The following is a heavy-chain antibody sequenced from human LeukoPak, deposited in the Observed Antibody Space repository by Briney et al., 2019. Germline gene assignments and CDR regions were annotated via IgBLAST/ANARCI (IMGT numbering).Heavy chain of an antibody. Sequence: ASVKVSCKASGGTFSSYAISWVRQAPGQVLEWMGRIIPILGIANYAQKFQGRVTITADKSTSTAYMELSSLRSEDTAVYYCAREVQEEQWLEFDYWGQGTLVTVSS. D-gene: IGHD6-19*01. CDR1: GGTFSSYA. V-gene: IGHV1-69*04. CDR3: AREVQEEQWLEFDY. CDR2: IIPILGIA. J-gene: IGHJ4*02.